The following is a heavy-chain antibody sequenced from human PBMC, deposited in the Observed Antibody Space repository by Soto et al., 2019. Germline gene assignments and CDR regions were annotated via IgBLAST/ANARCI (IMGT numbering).Heavy chain of an antibody. Sequence: SGGSLRLSCAASGFTFSSYAMSWVRQAPGKGLEWVSAISGSGGSTYYADSVKGRFTISRDNSKNTLYLQMNSLRAEDTAVYYCAKDPHSGSYPAYFDYWGQGTLVTVSS. CDR2: ISGSGGST. CDR3: AKDPHSGSYPAYFDY. J-gene: IGHJ4*02. V-gene: IGHV3-23*01. D-gene: IGHD1-26*01. CDR1: GFTFSSYA.